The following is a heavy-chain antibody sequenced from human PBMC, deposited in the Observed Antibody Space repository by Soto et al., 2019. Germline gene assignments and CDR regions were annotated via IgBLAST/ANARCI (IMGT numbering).Heavy chain of an antibody. V-gene: IGHV3-23*01. CDR3: AKGRGYGAYDFEY. Sequence: EVQLLESGGGLVQPGGSLRLPCAASGFSFSSNAMSWVRQAPGKGLEWVSAISGSGGATYYADSVKGRFTISRDNSKNTLYLQMNSLRAEDTALYYCAKGRGYGAYDFEYWGQGTLVTVSS. CDR2: ISGSGGAT. CDR1: GFSFSSNA. J-gene: IGHJ4*02. D-gene: IGHD5-12*01.